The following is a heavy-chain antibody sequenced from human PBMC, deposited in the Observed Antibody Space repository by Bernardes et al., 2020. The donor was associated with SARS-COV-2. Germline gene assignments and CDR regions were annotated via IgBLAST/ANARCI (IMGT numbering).Heavy chain of an antibody. Sequence: SLRLSCAASGFTFSSYGMHWVRQAPGKGLEWVAVISYDGSNKYYADSVKGRFTISRDNSKNTLYLQMNSLRAEDTAVYYCARDPLARHDLYYYYYYGMDVWGQGTTVTVSS. CDR2: ISYDGSNK. CDR3: ARDPLARHDLYYYYYYGMDV. J-gene: IGHJ6*02. V-gene: IGHV3-30*03. D-gene: IGHD6-6*01. CDR1: GFTFSSYG.